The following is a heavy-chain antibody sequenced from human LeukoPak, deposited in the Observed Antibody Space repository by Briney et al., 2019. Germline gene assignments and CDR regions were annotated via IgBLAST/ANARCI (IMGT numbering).Heavy chain of an antibody. CDR3: AREGLGVVGADDAFDI. J-gene: IGHJ3*02. D-gene: IGHD1-26*01. CDR1: GYTFTGYY. CDR2: INPNSGGT. Sequence: GASVKVSCKASGYTFTGYYMHWVRQAPGQGLEWMRWINPNSGGTNYAQKFQGRVTMTRDTSISTAYMELSRLRSDDTAVYYCAREGLGVVGADDAFDIWGQGTMVTVSS. V-gene: IGHV1-2*02.